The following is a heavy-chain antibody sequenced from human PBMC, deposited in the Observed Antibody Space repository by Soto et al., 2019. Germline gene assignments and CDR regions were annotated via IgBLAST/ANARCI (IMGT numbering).Heavy chain of an antibody. CDR1: GFTFSSYS. CDR3: ARVGGQLVPGFDY. J-gene: IGHJ4*02. Sequence: EVQLVESGGGLVKPGGSLRLSCAASGFTFSSYSMNWVRQAPGKGLEWVSSISSSSSYIYYADSVKGRFTISRDNAKNSLYLQMNSLRAEDTAVYYCARVGGQLVPGFDYWGQGNLVTVSS. CDR2: ISSSSSYI. D-gene: IGHD6-6*01. V-gene: IGHV3-21*01.